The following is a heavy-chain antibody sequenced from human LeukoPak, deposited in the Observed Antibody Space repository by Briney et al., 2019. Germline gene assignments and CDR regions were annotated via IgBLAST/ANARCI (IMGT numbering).Heavy chain of an antibody. Sequence: TGGSLRLSCAASGFTVSSNYMSWVRQAPGKGLEWVSVIYSGGSTYYADSVKGRFTISRDNSKNTLYLQMNSLRAEDTAVYYCASQRSYGDYDPFDYWGQGTLVTVSS. V-gene: IGHV3-66*04. CDR1: GFTVSSNY. J-gene: IGHJ4*02. CDR3: ASQRSYGDYDPFDY. D-gene: IGHD4-17*01. CDR2: IYSGGST.